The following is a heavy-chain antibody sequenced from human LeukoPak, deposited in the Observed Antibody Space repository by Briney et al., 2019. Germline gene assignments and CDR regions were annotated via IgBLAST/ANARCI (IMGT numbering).Heavy chain of an antibody. D-gene: IGHD6-19*01. J-gene: IGHJ4*02. Sequence: GASVKVSCKATGYTFIIHGISWVRQAPGQGLEWMGWISPYNGNTNYAQKLQGRVTMTTDTSTSTAYMELRSLRSDDTAVYYCAREYSSGWYYGYWGQGTLVTVSS. V-gene: IGHV1-18*01. CDR2: ISPYNGNT. CDR1: GYTFIIHG. CDR3: AREYSSGWYYGY.